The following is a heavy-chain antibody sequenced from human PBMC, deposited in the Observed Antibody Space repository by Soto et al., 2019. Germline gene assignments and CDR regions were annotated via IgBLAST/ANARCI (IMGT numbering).Heavy chain of an antibody. CDR1: GFTFSSYS. CDR2: ISYDGSNK. V-gene: IGHV3-30-3*01. CDR3: ARAMVRGVITTGLDY. J-gene: IGHJ4*02. D-gene: IGHD3-10*01. Sequence: GGSLRLSCAASGFTFSSYSMHWVRQAPGKGLEWVAVISYDGSNKYYADSVKGRFTISRDNSKNTLYLQMNSLRAEDTAVYYCARAMVRGVITTGLDYWGQGTLVTVSS.